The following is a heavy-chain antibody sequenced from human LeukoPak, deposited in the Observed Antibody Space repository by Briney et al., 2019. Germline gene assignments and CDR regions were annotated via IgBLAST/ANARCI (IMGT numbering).Heavy chain of an antibody. CDR3: AHSEDYYGSVDAFDV. CDR1: GFSLSNSGVG. CDR2: IYWDDDK. V-gene: IGHV2-5*02. Sequence: SGPTLVKPTQTLTLTCTFSGFSLSNSGVGVGWIRQPPGKALEWLAFIYWDDDKRYSPSLKSRLTITKDTSKNQVVLTMTNMDPVDTATYYCAHSEDYYGSVDAFDVWGQGTMVTVSS. J-gene: IGHJ3*01. D-gene: IGHD3-10*01.